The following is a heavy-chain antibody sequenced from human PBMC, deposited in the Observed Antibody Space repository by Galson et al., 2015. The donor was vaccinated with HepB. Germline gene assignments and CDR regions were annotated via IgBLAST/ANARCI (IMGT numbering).Heavy chain of an antibody. CDR2: ISGYNDNT. J-gene: IGHJ4*02. D-gene: IGHD1-26*01. CDR3: ARNGSYLIDY. CDR1: GYTFINYG. Sequence: SVKVSCKASGYTFINYGISWVRQAPGQGLEWMGWISGYNDNTNYAQKFQGRVTMTTDTSTTTAYMELRSLRSDDTAVYYCARNGSYLIDYWGQGTLVTVSS. V-gene: IGHV1-18*01.